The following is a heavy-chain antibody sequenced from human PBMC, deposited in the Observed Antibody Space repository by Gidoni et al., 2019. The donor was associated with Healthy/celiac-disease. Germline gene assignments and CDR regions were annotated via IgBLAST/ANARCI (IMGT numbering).Heavy chain of an antibody. Sequence: QVQLVESGGGVVQPGRSLRLSCAASGFTFSSYGMHWVRQAPGKGLEWVAVISYDGSNKYYADSVKGRFTISRDNSKNTLYLQMNSLRAEDTAVYYCAKDLDSEGMDVWGQGTTVTVSS. D-gene: IGHD3-10*01. J-gene: IGHJ6*02. CDR2: ISYDGSNK. V-gene: IGHV3-30*18. CDR3: AKDLDSEGMDV. CDR1: GFTFSSYG.